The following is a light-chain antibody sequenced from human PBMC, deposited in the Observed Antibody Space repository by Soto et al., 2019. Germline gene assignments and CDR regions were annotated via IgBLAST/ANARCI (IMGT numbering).Light chain of an antibody. CDR2: GAS. CDR1: QSVSSN. Sequence: EIVMTQSPATLSVSPGERATLSCRASQSVSSNLAWYQQKLGQAPRLLIYGASTRATDTPARFSGSGSGTEFTLTISSLQSEESAVYHCQQYNKWPLWTFGQGTKVEIK. J-gene: IGKJ1*01. CDR3: QQYNKWPLWT. V-gene: IGKV3D-15*01.